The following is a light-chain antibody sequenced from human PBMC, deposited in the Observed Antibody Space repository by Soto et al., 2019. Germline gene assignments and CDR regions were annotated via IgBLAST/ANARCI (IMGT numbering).Light chain of an antibody. CDR2: GAS. V-gene: IGKV3-20*01. CDR3: QQYNNSPEYT. J-gene: IGKJ2*01. Sequence: EIVLTQSPGTLSLSPGERATLSCKASQSVTSRYLAWYQQKPGQAPRLLIYGASSRATGIPDRFSGSGSGIDFTLTISRLEPEAFSVSFCQQYNNSPEYTFGQGTKLEIK. CDR1: QSVTSRY.